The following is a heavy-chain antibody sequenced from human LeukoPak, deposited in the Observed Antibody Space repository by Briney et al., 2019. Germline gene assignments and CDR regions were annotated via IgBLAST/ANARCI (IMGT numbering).Heavy chain of an antibody. CDR1: GFTFSSYS. Sequence: PGGSLRLSCAASGFTFSSYSMNWVRQAPGKGLEWVSYISSSGSTIYYADSVKGRFTISRDNAKNSLYLQMNSLRAEDTAVYYCARSGAGEYQLLYNYWGQGTLVTVSS. CDR3: ARSGAGEYQLLYNY. J-gene: IGHJ4*02. V-gene: IGHV3-48*04. D-gene: IGHD2-2*02. CDR2: ISSSGSTI.